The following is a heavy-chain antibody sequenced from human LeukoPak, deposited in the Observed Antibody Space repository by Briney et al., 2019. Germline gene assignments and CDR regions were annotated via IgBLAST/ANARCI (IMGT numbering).Heavy chain of an antibody. V-gene: IGHV3-7*01. J-gene: IGHJ4*02. CDR1: GFTLSNYW. CDR3: ARNPGRFLGVVPSFDY. CDR2: IKGDESEK. Sequence: GGSLRLSRAASGFTLSNYWMTWVRQAPVKGLEWVANIKGDESEKYYVGSVRARFTSSRDNTKNSVHLQMNSLRAEDTAVYYCARNPGRFLGVVPSFDYWGQGTLVTVSS. D-gene: IGHD3-3*01.